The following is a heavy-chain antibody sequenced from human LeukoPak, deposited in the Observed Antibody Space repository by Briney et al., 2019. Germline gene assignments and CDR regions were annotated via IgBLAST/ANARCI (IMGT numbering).Heavy chain of an antibody. V-gene: IGHV3-20*04. CDR3: ARVELRYFDRLSPVHAFDI. Sequence: PGGSLRLSCAASGFTFDDYGMSWVRQAPGKGLEWVSGINWNGGSTGYADSVKGRFTISRDNAKNSLYLQMNSLRAEDTAVYYCARVELRYFDRLSPVHAFDIWGQGTMVTVSS. D-gene: IGHD3-9*01. CDR2: INWNGGST. CDR1: GFTFDDYG. J-gene: IGHJ3*02.